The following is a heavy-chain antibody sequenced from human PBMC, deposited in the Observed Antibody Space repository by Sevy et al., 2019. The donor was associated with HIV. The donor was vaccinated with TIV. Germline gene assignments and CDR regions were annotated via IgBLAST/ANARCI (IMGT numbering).Heavy chain of an antibody. J-gene: IGHJ4*02. CDR2: IGYDGSNK. Sequence: AGSLRLSCAASGFTFSSYGMHWVRQAPGKELEWVAVIGYDGSNKYYADSVKGRFTISRDNSKNTLYLQMNSLRAEDTAEYYCARAGPRYCSGGSCYVGLDYWGQGTLVTVSS. D-gene: IGHD2-15*01. CDR3: ARAGPRYCSGGSCYVGLDY. CDR1: GFTFSSYG. V-gene: IGHV3-33*01.